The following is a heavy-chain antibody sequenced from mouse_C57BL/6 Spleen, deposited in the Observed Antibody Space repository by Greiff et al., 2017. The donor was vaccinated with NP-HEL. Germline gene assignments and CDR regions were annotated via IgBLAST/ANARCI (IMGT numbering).Heavy chain of an antibody. CDR1: GYTFTNYW. J-gene: IGHJ4*01. CDR3: ARVGDPYAMDY. V-gene: IGHV1-63*01. Sequence: VQLQQSGAELVRPGTSVKMSCKASGYTFTNYWIGWAKQRPGHGLEWIGDIYPGGGYTNYNEKFKGKATLTADKSSSTAYMQFSSLTSEDSAIYYCARVGDPYAMDYWGQGTSVTVSS. CDR2: IYPGGGYT.